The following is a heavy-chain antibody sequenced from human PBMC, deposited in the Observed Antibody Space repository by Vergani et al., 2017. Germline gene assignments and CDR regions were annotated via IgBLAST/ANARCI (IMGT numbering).Heavy chain of an antibody. J-gene: IGHJ5*02. D-gene: IGHD4-23*01. Sequence: EVQLLESGGGLVQPGGSLRLSCAASGFTFSSYSMNWVRQAPGKGREWVSYISSSSSTIYYADSVKGRFTISRDNAKNSLYLQMNSLRAEDTAVYYCARDRATVVTNWFDPWGQGTLVTVSS. V-gene: IGHV3-48*01. CDR1: GFTFSSYS. CDR3: ARDRATVVTNWFDP. CDR2: ISSSSSTI.